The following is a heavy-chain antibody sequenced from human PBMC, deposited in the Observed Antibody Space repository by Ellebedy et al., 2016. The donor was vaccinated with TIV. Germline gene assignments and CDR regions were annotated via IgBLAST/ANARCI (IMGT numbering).Heavy chain of an antibody. Sequence: GGSLRLXXVASGFTFRSQGIYWVRQAPGKGLEWVAVLSSDGSNKYYADSVKGRFTISRDNSKNTLYLQMNSLRTDDMAVYYCARGGSSGSSDYWGQGTLVTVSS. J-gene: IGHJ4*02. V-gene: IGHV3-30*03. CDR2: LSSDGSNK. CDR3: ARGGSSGSSDY. D-gene: IGHD3-10*01. CDR1: GFTFRSQG.